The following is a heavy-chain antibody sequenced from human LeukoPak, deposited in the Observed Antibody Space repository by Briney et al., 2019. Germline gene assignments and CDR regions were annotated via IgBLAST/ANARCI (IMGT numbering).Heavy chain of an antibody. CDR3: ARDALIFGVVIIPYYFDY. CDR2: INPSGGST. J-gene: IGHJ4*02. D-gene: IGHD3-3*01. V-gene: IGHV1-46*03. CDR1: GYTFTSYY. Sequence: ASVKVSXEASGYTFTSYYMHWVRQAPGQGLEWMGIINPSGGSTSYAQKFQGRVTMTRDTSTSTVYMELSSLRSEDTAVYYCARDALIFGVVIIPYYFDYWGQGTLVTVSS.